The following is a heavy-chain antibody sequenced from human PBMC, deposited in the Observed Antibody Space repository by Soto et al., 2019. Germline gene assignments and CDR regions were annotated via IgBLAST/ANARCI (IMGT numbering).Heavy chain of an antibody. D-gene: IGHD6-25*01. J-gene: IGHJ6*02. CDR3: ARESGGYDSSTRYGLDV. CDR1: GGSISSVGHY. V-gene: IGHV4-31*03. Sequence: LSLTCSVSGGSISSVGHYWTWIRQQPGKGLEWIGYIYYSGSTDYNPSLKSRVTISVDRSKNQFSLNLSSVTAADAAIYYCARESGGYDSSTRYGLDVWGQGTTVTVS. CDR2: IYYSGST.